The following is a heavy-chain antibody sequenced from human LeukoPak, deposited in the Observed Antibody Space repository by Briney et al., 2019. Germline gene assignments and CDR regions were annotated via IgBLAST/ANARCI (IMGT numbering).Heavy chain of an antibody. J-gene: IGHJ2*01. CDR2: IYYSGST. D-gene: IGHD3-10*01. CDR3: ASHGSGSYYRYFDL. Sequence: PSQTLSLTCTVSGGSISSGGYCWSWIRQHPGKGLEWIGYIYYSGSTYYNPSLKSRVTISEDTSKNQFSLKLSSVTAADTAVYYCASHGSGSYYRYFDLWGRGTLVTVSS. CDR1: GGSISSGGYC. V-gene: IGHV4-31*03.